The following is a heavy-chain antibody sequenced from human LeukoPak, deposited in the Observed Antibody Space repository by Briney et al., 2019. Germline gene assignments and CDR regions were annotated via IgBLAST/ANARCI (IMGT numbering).Heavy chain of an antibody. CDR1: GFTVSSNY. CDR2: IYSGGST. Sequence: GGSLRLSCAASGFTVSSNYMSWVRETPGKGLEWVSVIYSGGSTYYADSVKGRFTISRDNSKNTLYLQMNSLRAEDTAVYYCARDSCSSTSCYPYYGMDVWGQGTTVTVSS. CDR3: ARDSCSSTSCYPYYGMDV. J-gene: IGHJ6*02. V-gene: IGHV3-53*01. D-gene: IGHD2-2*01.